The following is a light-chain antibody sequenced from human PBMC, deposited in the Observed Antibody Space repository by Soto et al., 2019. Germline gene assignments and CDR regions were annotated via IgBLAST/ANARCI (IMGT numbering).Light chain of an antibody. Sequence: IVMTQSPATLSVSPGERATLSCRASQSVSIYLAWYQQRPGQAPRLLISDASNRATGVPARFSGSGSGTDFTLTISSLEPEDFAVYYCHQRGKWPGTFGQGTRLEIK. CDR1: QSVSIY. CDR2: DAS. J-gene: IGKJ5*01. V-gene: IGKV3-11*01. CDR3: HQRGKWPGT.